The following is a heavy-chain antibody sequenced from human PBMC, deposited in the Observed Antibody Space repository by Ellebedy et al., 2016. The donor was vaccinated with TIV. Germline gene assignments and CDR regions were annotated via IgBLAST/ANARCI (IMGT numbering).Heavy chain of an antibody. CDR1: GVSFSGYY. CDR3: ARGPTYLDGRRLEY. V-gene: IGHV4-34*01. Sequence: SETLSLXCAVYGVSFSGYYWSWIRQPPGKGLEWIGEITHSGTTNYNPSLKSRVTMSVDTSKNQFSLKLSSVTAADTAVYYCARGPTYLDGRRLEYWGQGSLVTVSS. CDR2: ITHSGTT. J-gene: IGHJ4*02.